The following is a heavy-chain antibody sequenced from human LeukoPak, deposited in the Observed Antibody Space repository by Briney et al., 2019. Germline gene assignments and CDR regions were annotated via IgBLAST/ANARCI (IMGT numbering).Heavy chain of an antibody. CDR2: IDASDSYT. Sequence: GASLLISCQGSGYSFTSYWISGVRQLPGKGLEWMGRIDASDSYTNYSPSFQGHVTISADKSISTAYLQWSSLKASDTAMYCCARDIVVVPAAMNYYYGMDVWGKGTTVTVSS. CDR3: ARDIVVVPAAMNYYYGMDV. J-gene: IGHJ6*04. D-gene: IGHD2-2*01. V-gene: IGHV5-10-1*01. CDR1: GYSFTSYW.